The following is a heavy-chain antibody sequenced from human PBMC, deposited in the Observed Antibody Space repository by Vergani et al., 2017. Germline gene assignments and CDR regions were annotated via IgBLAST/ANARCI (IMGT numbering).Heavy chain of an antibody. J-gene: IGHJ5*02. CDR1: GFTFSSYG. CDR3: ARDHGYSSSWYSWFDP. CDR2: IWYDGSNK. Sequence: QVQLVESGGGVVQPGRSLRLSCAASGFTFSSYGMHWVRQAPGKGLVWVAVIWYDGSNKYYADSVKGRFTISRDNSKNTLYLQMNSLRAEDTAVYYCARDHGYSSSWYSWFDPWGQGTLVTVSS. V-gene: IGHV3-33*01. D-gene: IGHD6-13*01.